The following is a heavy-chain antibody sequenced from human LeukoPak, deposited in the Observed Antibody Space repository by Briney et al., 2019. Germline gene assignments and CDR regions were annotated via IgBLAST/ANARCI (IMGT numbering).Heavy chain of an antibody. Sequence: ASVKVSCKASGYTFTSYAMHWVRQAPGQRLEWMGWINAGNGNTKYSQKFQGRVTITRDTSASTAYMELRSLRSDDTAVYYCARHRYCSSTSCFFDYWGQGTLVTVSS. D-gene: IGHD2-2*01. CDR3: ARHRYCSSTSCFFDY. J-gene: IGHJ4*02. CDR2: INAGNGNT. V-gene: IGHV1-3*01. CDR1: GYTFTSYA.